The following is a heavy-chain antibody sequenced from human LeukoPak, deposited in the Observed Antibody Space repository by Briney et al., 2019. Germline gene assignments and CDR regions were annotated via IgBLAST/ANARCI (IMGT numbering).Heavy chain of an antibody. V-gene: IGHV3-23*01. CDR1: GFTFSSYA. CDR2: ISGSGGST. CDR3: ARTFGDYHKGYYYYYMDV. Sequence: GGSLRLSCAASGFTFSSYAMSWVRQAPGKGLEWVSAISGSGGSTYYADSVKGRFTISRDNSKNTLYLQMNSLRAEDTAVYYCARTFGDYHKGYYYYYMDVWGKGTTVTVSS. D-gene: IGHD4-17*01. J-gene: IGHJ6*03.